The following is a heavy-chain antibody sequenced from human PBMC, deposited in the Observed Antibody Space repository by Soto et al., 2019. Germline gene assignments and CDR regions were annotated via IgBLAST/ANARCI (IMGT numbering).Heavy chain of an antibody. D-gene: IGHD5-18*01. CDR2: FDPEDGET. V-gene: IGHV1-24*01. J-gene: IGHJ5*02. Sequence: ASAKASCKVSGYTLTELSMYWVQQAPGKGLEWMGGFDPEDGETIYAQKFQGRVTMTEDTSTDTAYMELSSLRSEDTAVYYCATKRDSYGYGYDSWGQGTLVTVSS. CDR3: ATKRDSYGYGYDS. CDR1: GYTLTELS.